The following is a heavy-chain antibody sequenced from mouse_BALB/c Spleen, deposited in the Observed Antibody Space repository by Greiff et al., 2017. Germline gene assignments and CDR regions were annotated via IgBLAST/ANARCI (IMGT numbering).Heavy chain of an antibody. CDR3: ASGYYYGSSYAIY. CDR1: GFTFSSFG. V-gene: IGHV5-17*02. Sequence: EVQLVESGGDLVKPGGSLKLSCAASGFTFSSFGMHWVRQAPEKGLEWVAYISSGSSTIYYADTVKGRFTISRDNPKNTLFLQMTSLRSEDTAMYYCASGYYYGSSYAIYWGQGTLVTVSA. D-gene: IGHD1-1*01. CDR2: ISSGSSTI. J-gene: IGHJ3*01.